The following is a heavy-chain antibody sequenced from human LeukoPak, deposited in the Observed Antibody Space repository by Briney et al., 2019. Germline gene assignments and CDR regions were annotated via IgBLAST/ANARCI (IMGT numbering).Heavy chain of an antibody. D-gene: IGHD3-22*01. J-gene: IGHJ4*02. CDR3: AVGGDRSGGGFDY. CDR2: TYYRSKWYN. Sequence: SQTLSLTCAISGDSVSSKSAAWNWIRQSPSRGLEWLGRTYYRSKWYNDYAVSVKSRITIKPDTSKNQFSLQLNSVTPEDTAVYYCAVGGDRSGGGFDYWGQGTLVTVSS. V-gene: IGHV6-1*01. CDR1: GDSVSSKSAA.